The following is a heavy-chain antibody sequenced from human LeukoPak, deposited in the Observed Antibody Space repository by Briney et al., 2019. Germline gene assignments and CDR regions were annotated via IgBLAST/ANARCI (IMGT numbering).Heavy chain of an antibody. D-gene: IGHD6-19*01. V-gene: IGHV1-8*02. Sequence: ASVKVSCKASRYTFTGYYMHWVRQAPGRGLEWMGWINPNSGNTGYPQKFQGRVTITRDTSISTAYMELSSLRSEDTAVYYCARGQRVAGYDYWGQGTLVTVSS. CDR3: ARGQRVAGYDY. CDR2: INPNSGNT. J-gene: IGHJ4*02. CDR1: RYTFTGYY.